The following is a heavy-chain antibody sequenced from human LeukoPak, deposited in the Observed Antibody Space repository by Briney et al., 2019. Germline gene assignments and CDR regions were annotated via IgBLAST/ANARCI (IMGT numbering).Heavy chain of an antibody. D-gene: IGHD1-26*01. V-gene: IGHV4-59*08. Sequence: SETLSLTCTVSGASFNIYYWSWIRQPPGKGLEWIGYIYYSGSTYYNPSLKSRVTISVDTSKNKFSLKLNSVTAADTAVYYCARPAYRGSYYDAFDIWGQGTMVTVSS. CDR1: GASFNIYY. J-gene: IGHJ3*02. CDR3: ARPAYRGSYYDAFDI. CDR2: IYYSGST.